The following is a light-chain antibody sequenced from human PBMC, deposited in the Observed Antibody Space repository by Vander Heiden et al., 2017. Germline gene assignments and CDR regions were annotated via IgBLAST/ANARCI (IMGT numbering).Light chain of an antibody. Sequence: QISKSPSTLSASVGDRVTITCRASQSISSCLAWYQQKPGKAPKLLIYDASSLESGVPSRFSGSGSGTEFTLTISSLQPDDFATYYCQQYNSNPLTFGGGTKVEIK. CDR3: QQYNSNPLT. CDR1: QSISSC. CDR2: DAS. J-gene: IGKJ4*01. V-gene: IGKV1-5*01.